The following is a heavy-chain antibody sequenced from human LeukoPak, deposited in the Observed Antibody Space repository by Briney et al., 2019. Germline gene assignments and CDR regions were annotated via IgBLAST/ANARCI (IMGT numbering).Heavy chain of an antibody. D-gene: IGHD3-10*01. CDR1: GGSMSSYY. V-gene: IGHV4-59*01. J-gene: IGHJ4*02. Sequence: SETLSLTCTVSGGSMSSYYWSWIRQPPGKGLEWTGYIYYSGSTNYNPSLKSRVTISLDTSKSQFSLKLSSVTAADTAVYYCARSELLWFGGVNSGFDYWGQGTLVTVSS. CDR2: IYYSGST. CDR3: ARSELLWFGGVNSGFDY.